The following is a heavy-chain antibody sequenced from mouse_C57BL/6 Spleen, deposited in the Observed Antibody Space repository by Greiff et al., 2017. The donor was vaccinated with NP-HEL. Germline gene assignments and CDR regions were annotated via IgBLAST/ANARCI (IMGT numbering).Heavy chain of an antibody. CDR1: GFTFSSYA. V-gene: IGHV5-4*03. CDR3: ARYGWGGSGAMDY. Sequence: EVKLVESGGGLVKPGGSLKLSCAASGFTFSSYAMSWVRQTPEKRLEWVATIRDGGSYTYYPDNVKGRFTISMDNAKNTVYLQMRNLKSEDTAMYYCARYGWGGSGAMDYWGQGTSVTVSS. D-gene: IGHD1-1*02. CDR2: IRDGGSYT. J-gene: IGHJ4*01.